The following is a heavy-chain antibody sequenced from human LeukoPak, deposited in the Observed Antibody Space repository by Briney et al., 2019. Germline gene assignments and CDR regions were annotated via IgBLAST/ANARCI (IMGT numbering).Heavy chain of an antibody. Sequence: GGSLRLSCAASGFTFSDAWMTWVRQAPGKGLECVGFIQSETDGGTTDSATPVKGRFTVSRDDSKNTLYLQMNSLKTEDTAVYYCTTWSSQFDHWGQGTLVTVSS. CDR2: IQSETDGGTT. CDR1: GFTFSDAW. V-gene: IGHV3-15*01. J-gene: IGHJ4*02. D-gene: IGHD6-6*01. CDR3: TTWSSQFDH.